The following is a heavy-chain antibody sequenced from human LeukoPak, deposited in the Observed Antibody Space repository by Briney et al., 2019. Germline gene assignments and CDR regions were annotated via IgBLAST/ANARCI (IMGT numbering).Heavy chain of an antibody. V-gene: IGHV1-2*04. J-gene: IGHJ4*02. CDR3: ARGHSSGYYPFHY. CDR1: GGTFSSYA. CDR2: INPNSGGT. Sequence: ASVKVSCKASGGTFSSYAISWVRRAPGQGLEWMGWINPNSGGTNYAQKFQGWVTMTRDTSISTAYMELSRLRSDDTAVYYCARGHSSGYYPFHYWGQGTLVTVSS. D-gene: IGHD3-22*01.